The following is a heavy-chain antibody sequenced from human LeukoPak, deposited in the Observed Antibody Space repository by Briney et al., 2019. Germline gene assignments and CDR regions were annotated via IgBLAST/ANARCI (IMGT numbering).Heavy chain of an antibody. CDR3: ARGVGATLNWFDP. Sequence: GGSLRLSCAASGFTFNNYAMSWVRQAPGKGLEWVSSISSSSSYIYYADSVKGRFTISRDNAKNSLYLQMNSLRAEDTAVYYCARGVGATLNWFDPWGQGTLVTVSS. D-gene: IGHD1-26*01. CDR2: ISSSSSYI. V-gene: IGHV3-21*01. CDR1: GFTFNNYA. J-gene: IGHJ5*02.